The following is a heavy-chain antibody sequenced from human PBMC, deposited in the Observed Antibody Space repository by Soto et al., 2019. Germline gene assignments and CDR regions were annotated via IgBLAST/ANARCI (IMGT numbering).Heavy chain of an antibody. V-gene: IGHV1-69*01. CDR3: ARDGRSYYDFWSGYANWFDP. Sequence: QVQLVQSGAEVKKPGSSVKVSCKASGGTFSSYAISWVRQAPGQGLEWMGGIIPIFGTANYAQKFQGRVTITADESTSTADMELSSLRSEDTAVYYCARDGRSYYDFWSGYANWFDPWGQGTLVTVSS. J-gene: IGHJ5*02. CDR2: IIPIFGTA. D-gene: IGHD3-3*01. CDR1: GGTFSSYA.